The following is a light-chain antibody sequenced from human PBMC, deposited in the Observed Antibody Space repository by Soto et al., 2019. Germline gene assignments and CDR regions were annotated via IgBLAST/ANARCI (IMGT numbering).Light chain of an antibody. Sequence: QSALTQPASVSGSPGQSITISCTGTSSDVCGYNYVSWYQQHPGKAPKLMIYDVSHRPSGVSNRFSGSKSGNTASLTISGLQAEDEADYYCRSYTSSSTLEVFGTGTKLTVL. CDR3: RSYTSSSTLEV. CDR2: DVS. J-gene: IGLJ1*01. CDR1: SSDVCGYNY. V-gene: IGLV2-14*01.